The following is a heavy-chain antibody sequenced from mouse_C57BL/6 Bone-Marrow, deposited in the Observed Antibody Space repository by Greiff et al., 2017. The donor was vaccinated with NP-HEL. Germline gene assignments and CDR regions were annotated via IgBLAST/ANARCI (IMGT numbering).Heavy chain of an antibody. J-gene: IGHJ3*01. Sequence: VQLQQSGPVLVKPGASVKMSCKASGYTFTDYYMNWVKQSHGKSLEWIGVINPYNGGTSYNQKFKGKATLTVDKSSSTAYMELNSLTSEDSAVYYCARDDYVWFAYWGQGTLVTVSA. CDR3: ARDDYVWFAY. D-gene: IGHD2-4*01. CDR1: GYTFTDYY. CDR2: INPYNGGT. V-gene: IGHV1-19*01.